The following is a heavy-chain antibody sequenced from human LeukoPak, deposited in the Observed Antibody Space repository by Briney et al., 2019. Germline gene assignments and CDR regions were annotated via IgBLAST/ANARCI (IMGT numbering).Heavy chain of an antibody. D-gene: IGHD3-22*01. CDR1: GYTFTSYD. CDR3: ARHPQSNGYEDWYFDL. V-gene: IGHV5-51*01. CDR2: IYPGDSDT. J-gene: IGHJ2*01. Sequence: KVSCKASGYTFTSYDINWVRQMPGEGLEWMGIIYPGDSDTRYSPSFQGQVTISADKSISTAYLQWSSLKASDTAMYYCARHPQSNGYEDWYFDLWGRGTLVTVSS.